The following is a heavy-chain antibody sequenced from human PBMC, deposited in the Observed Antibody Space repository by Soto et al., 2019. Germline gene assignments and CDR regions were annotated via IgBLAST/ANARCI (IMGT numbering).Heavy chain of an antibody. CDR3: AKDRAYGYCSGGSCSSFDY. D-gene: IGHD2-15*01. Sequence: EVQLLESGGGLVQPGGSLRLSCAASGFTFSSYAMSWVRQAPGKGLEWVSAISGSGGSTYYADSVKGRFTISRDNSKNTLYLQMNSLRAEDTAVYYCAKDRAYGYCSGGSCSSFDYWGQGTLVTVSS. J-gene: IGHJ4*02. CDR1: GFTFSSYA. V-gene: IGHV3-23*01. CDR2: ISGSGGST.